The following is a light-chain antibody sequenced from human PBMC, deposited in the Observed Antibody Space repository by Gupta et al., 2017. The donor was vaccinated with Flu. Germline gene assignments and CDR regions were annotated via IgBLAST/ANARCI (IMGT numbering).Light chain of an antibody. CDR3: QQEDSSPKT. V-gene: IGKV1-8*01. Sequence: AIRMTQSPSSFSASTGDRVTITCRASQGISSYLAWYQQKPGKAPKLLIYAASTLQSGVPSRFSGSGSGTDFTLTISCLQSEDFATYYCQQEDSSPKTFGQGTKVDIK. CDR2: AAS. J-gene: IGKJ3*01. CDR1: QGISSY.